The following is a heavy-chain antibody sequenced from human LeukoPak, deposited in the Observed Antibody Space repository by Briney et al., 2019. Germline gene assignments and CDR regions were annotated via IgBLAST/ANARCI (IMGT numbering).Heavy chain of an antibody. D-gene: IGHD3-9*01. J-gene: IGHJ4*02. CDR1: GYSITELS. CDR2: FDPGSGEI. Sequence: GASVKVSFKVSGYSITELSTHWVRQAPGKGLEWMGGFDPGSGEIIYEQKFQDRVTMTGDTSTDTAYMELSSLRSEDTALYYCATGTHYDLLPFWGQGTLVTVSS. CDR3: ATGTHYDLLPF. V-gene: IGHV1-24*01.